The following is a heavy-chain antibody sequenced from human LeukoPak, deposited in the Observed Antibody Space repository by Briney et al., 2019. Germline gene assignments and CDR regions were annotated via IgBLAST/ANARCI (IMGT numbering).Heavy chain of an antibody. CDR3: ARSHIGYCSSTSCPAAWFDP. CDR1: GGTFSSYA. Sequence: SVKVPCKASGGTFSSYAISWVRQAPGQGLEWMGRIIPIFGTANYAQKCQGRVTITTDESTSTAYMELSSLRSEDTAVYYCARSHIGYCSSTSCPAAWFDPWGQGTLVTVSS. D-gene: IGHD2-2*01. CDR2: IIPIFGTA. V-gene: IGHV1-69*05. J-gene: IGHJ5*02.